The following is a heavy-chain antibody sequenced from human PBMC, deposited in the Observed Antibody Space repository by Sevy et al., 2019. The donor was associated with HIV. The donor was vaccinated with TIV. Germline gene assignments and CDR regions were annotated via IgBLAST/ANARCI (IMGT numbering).Heavy chain of an antibody. J-gene: IGHJ4*02. Sequence: GSLRLSCAASGFTLSSYWMSWVRQAPGKGLEWVANIKQDGSEKYYVDSVTGRFTISRDNAKNSLYLQMNSLRVEDTAAYYCARARAYYYDNSGSSFDYWGQGTLVTVSS. D-gene: IGHD3-22*01. CDR1: GFTLSSYW. CDR2: IKQDGSEK. V-gene: IGHV3-7*01. CDR3: ARARAYYYDNSGSSFDY.